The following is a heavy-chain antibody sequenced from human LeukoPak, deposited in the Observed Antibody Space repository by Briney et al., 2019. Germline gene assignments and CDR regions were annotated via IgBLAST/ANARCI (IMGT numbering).Heavy chain of an antibody. CDR1: GYTFTSYG. CDR2: ISAYNGNT. CDR3: AGDRGYYYGSGSYLFDY. Sequence: GASVKVSCKASGYTFTSYGISWVRQAPGQGLEWMGWISAYNGNTNYAQKLQGRVTMTTDTSTSTAYMELRSLRSDDTAVYYCAGDRGYYYGSGSYLFDYWGQGTLVTVSS. J-gene: IGHJ4*02. D-gene: IGHD3-10*01. V-gene: IGHV1-18*01.